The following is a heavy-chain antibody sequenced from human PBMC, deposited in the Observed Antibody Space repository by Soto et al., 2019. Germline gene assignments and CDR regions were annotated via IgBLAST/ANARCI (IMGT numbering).Heavy chain of an antibody. V-gene: IGHV4-30-4*01. CDR2: IYYSGST. Sequence: SETLSLTCTVYGGSISSGDYYWSWIRQPPGKGLEWIGYIYYSGSTYYNPSLKSRVTISVDTSKNQFSLKLSSVTAADTAVYYCARGDYYDSSGYFFDYWGQGTLVTVSS. CDR3: ARGDYYDSSGYFFDY. CDR1: GGSISSGDYY. D-gene: IGHD3-22*01. J-gene: IGHJ4*02.